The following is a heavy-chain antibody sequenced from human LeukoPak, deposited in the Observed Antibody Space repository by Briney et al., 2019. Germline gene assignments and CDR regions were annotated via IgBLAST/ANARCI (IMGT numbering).Heavy chain of an antibody. CDR3: ARVDTAMVIDY. CDR2: IIPIFGTA. D-gene: IGHD5-18*01. J-gene: IGHJ4*02. Sequence: GSSVKVSCKASGGTFSSYAISWVRQAPGQGLEWMGRIIPIFGTANYAQKFPGRATITTDESTSTAYMELSSLRSEDTAVYYCARVDTAMVIDYWGQGTLVTVSS. CDR1: GGTFSSYA. V-gene: IGHV1-69*05.